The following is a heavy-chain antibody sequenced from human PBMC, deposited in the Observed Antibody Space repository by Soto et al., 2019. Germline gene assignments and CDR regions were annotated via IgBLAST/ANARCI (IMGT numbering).Heavy chain of an antibody. D-gene: IGHD3-10*01. CDR3: AKDAYYYGSGSYTDY. CDR2: ISSNGGST. Sequence: GGSLRLSCSASGFTFSSYAMHWVRQAPGKGLEYVSAISSNGGSTYYADSVKGRFTISRDNSKNTLYLQMNSLRAEDTAVYYCAKDAYYYGSGSYTDYWGQGNLVTVSS. V-gene: IGHV3-64*04. CDR1: GFTFSSYA. J-gene: IGHJ4*02.